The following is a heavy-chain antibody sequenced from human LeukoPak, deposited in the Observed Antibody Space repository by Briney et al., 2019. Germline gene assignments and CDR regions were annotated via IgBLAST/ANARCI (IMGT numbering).Heavy chain of an antibody. Sequence: SETLSLTCAVYGGSFSGYYWSWIRQPPGKGLEWIGEINHSGSTNYNPSLKSRVTVSVDTSKNQFSLKLSSVTAADTAVYYCARVMITMVRGVKGFDPWGQGTLVTVSS. D-gene: IGHD3-10*01. V-gene: IGHV4-34*01. J-gene: IGHJ5*02. CDR3: ARVMITMVRGVKGFDP. CDR2: INHSGST. CDR1: GGSFSGYY.